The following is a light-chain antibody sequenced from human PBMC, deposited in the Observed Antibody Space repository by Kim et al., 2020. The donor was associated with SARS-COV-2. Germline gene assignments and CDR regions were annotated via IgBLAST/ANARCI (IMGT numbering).Light chain of an antibody. CDR2: KES. CDR3: QQYKSYPWT. Sequence: DIQMTQSPSTLSASVGDRVTITCRASQSISSWLAWYQQKPGKAPKVLIYKESSLESGVPSRFSGSGSGTEFTLTISSLQPDDFTTYYCQQYKSYPWTFGQGTKVDIK. CDR1: QSISSW. V-gene: IGKV1-5*03. J-gene: IGKJ1*01.